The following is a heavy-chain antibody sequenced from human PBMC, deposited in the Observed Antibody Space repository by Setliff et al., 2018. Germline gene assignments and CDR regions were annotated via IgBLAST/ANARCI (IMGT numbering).Heavy chain of an antibody. CDR2: ISGYNGNT. J-gene: IGHJ3*01. CDR3: ARHGGSCSSSSCYASDL. D-gene: IGHD2-2*01. CDR1: GYIFTNYG. Sequence: ASVKVSCKASGYIFTNYGVSWVRQAPGQGLEWMGWISGYNGNTNYAQKVQGRVTMTTDTSTSTAYMELRSLRSGDTAVYYCARHGGSCSSSSCYASDLWGQGTMVTVSS. V-gene: IGHV1-18*01.